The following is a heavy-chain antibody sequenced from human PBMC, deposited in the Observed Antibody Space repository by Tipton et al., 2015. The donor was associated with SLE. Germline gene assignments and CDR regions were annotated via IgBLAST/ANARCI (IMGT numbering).Heavy chain of an antibody. Sequence: SLRLSCVASGLTFSSYRMNWVRQAPGKGLEWVSAISSSSRYIYDADSVKGRFTISRDNAKNSLYLQMNSLRAEDTAVYYCASTTTMTNYIDYWGQGTLVTVSS. CDR2: ISSSSRYI. CDR1: GLTFSSYR. CDR3: ASTTTMTNYIDY. D-gene: IGHD4-17*01. V-gene: IGHV3-21*01. J-gene: IGHJ4*02.